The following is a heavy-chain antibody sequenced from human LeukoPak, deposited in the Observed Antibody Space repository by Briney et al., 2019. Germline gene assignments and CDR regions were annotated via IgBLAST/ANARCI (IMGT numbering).Heavy chain of an antibody. CDR3: ARALLWFGELGY. Sequence: GGSLRLSCAASGFTFSSYGMHWVRQAPGKGLEWVANIKQGGSEKYYVGSVKGRFTISRDNAKNSLYLQMNSLRAEDTAVYYCARALLWFGELGYWGQGTLVTVSS. J-gene: IGHJ4*02. CDR1: GFTFSSYG. V-gene: IGHV3-7*01. D-gene: IGHD3-10*01. CDR2: IKQGGSEK.